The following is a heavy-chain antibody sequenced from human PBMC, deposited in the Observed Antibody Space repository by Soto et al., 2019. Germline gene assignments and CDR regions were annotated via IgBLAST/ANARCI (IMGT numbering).Heavy chain of an antibody. J-gene: IGHJ6*02. CDR1: GGSISSYY. D-gene: IGHD1-26*01. CDR2: IYYSGST. CDR3: ARGEHSNYYYYGXDV. V-gene: IGHV4-59*08. Sequence: SETLSLTCTVSGGSISSYYWSWIRQPPGKGLEWIGYIYYSGSTNYNPSLKSRVTISVDTSKNQFSLKLSSVTAADTAVYYCARGEHSNYYYYGXDVWGQGTTVTVSS.